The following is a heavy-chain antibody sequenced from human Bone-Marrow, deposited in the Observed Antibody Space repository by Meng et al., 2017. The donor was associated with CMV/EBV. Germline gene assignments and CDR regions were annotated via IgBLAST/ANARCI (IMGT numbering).Heavy chain of an antibody. D-gene: IGHD3-16*01. CDR3: ARGGLRVEVLPLQGNFDY. Sequence: ASVKVSCKASGYTFSSYYIHWVRQAPGQGLEWMGIINPSGGSTSYAQKFQGRVTMTRDTSTSTVYMELSSLRSEDTAVYYCARGGLRVEVLPLQGNFDYWGQGTLVTVSS. CDR2: INPSGGST. V-gene: IGHV1-46*01. J-gene: IGHJ4*02. CDR1: GYTFSSYY.